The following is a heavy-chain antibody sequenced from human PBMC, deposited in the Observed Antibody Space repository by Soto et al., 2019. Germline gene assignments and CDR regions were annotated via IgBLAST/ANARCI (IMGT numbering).Heavy chain of an antibody. CDR1: GYIFSDYG. CDR3: AKRTSGTTWGESDY. J-gene: IGHJ4*02. V-gene: IGHV1-18*04. Sequence: QVQVMQSGAEVKKPGDSVKVSCKTSGYIFSDYGINWVRQAPGQGLEWMGWISGYSGNANLAQKFQGRVTMTTDKSTRTAYMELRRLRSDDTAVYYCAKRTSGTTWGESDYWGQGTLVTVSP. D-gene: IGHD4-17*01. CDR2: ISGYSGNA.